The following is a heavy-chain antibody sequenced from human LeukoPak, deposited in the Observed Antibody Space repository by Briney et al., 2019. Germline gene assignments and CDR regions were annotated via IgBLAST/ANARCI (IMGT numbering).Heavy chain of an antibody. J-gene: IGHJ4*02. V-gene: IGHV3-23*01. CDR2: ISGSGGST. Sequence: GGSLRLSCAASGFTFSSYAMSWVRRAPGKGLEWVSAISGSGGSTYYADSVKGRFTISRDNSKNTLYLQMNSLRAEDTAVYYCAKAEYSSSSGLGYWGQGTLVTVSS. CDR1: GFTFSSYA. CDR3: AKAEYSSSSGLGY. D-gene: IGHD6-6*01.